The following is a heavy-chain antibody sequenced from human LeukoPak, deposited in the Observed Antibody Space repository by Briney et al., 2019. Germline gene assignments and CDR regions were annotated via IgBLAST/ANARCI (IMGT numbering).Heavy chain of an antibody. D-gene: IGHD2-15*01. CDR3: TRDRGSGL. V-gene: IGHV3-7*01. J-gene: IGHJ3*01. CDR2: IKQDGSEK. CDR1: GFTFSSHW. Sequence: GGSLRLSCAASGFTFSSHWMTWVRQALGKGLEWVANIKQDGSEKYYVDSVKGRFTISRDNAKNSLYLQMNSLRDEDTAVYYCTRDRGSGLWGQGTMVTVSP.